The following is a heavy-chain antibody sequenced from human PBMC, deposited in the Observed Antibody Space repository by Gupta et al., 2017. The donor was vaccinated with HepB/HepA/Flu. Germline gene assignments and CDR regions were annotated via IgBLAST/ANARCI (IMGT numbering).Heavy chain of an antibody. V-gene: IGHV4-39*01. J-gene: IGHJ4*02. CDR2: ST. D-gene: IGHD5-12*01. CDR3: ARRDGEATIRADF. Sequence: STYYKLSLKSRVTISVDTSNNQFSLMLISVTAADTAVYYCARRDGEATIRADFWGQGTLVTVSS.